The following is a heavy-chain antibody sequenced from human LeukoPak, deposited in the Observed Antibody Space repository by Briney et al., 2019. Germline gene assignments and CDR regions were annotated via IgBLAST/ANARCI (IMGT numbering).Heavy chain of an antibody. CDR1: GGTFSSYA. J-gene: IGHJ4*02. D-gene: IGHD6-13*01. CDR2: IIPILGIA. V-gene: IGHV1-69*04. Sequence: SVKVSCKASGGTFSSYAISWVRQAPGQGLEWMGRIIPILGIANYAQKFQGRVTITADKSTSTAYMELSSLRSEDTAVYYCARGRYSSSLGVNWDYWGQGTLVTVSS. CDR3: ARGRYSSSLGVNWDY.